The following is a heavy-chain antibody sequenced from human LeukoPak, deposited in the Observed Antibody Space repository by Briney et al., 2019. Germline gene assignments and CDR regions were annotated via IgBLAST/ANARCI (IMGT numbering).Heavy chain of an antibody. CDR3: ARAPLTIVVVPAAPWYFDY. D-gene: IGHD2-2*01. Sequence: ASVKVSCKASGYTFTGYYMHWVRRAPGQGLEWMGWINPNSGGTNYAQKFQGRVTMTRDTSISTAYMELSRLRSDDTAVYYCARAPLTIVVVPAAPWYFDYWGQGTLVTVSS. CDR1: GYTFTGYY. J-gene: IGHJ4*02. V-gene: IGHV1-2*02. CDR2: INPNSGGT.